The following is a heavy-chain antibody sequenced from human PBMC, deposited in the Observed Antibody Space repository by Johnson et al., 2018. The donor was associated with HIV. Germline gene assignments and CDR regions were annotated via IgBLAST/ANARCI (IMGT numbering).Heavy chain of an antibody. CDR3: AKVPSPYSSSPDAFDI. Sequence: QVQLVESGGGVVQPGRSLRLSCAASGFTFSSYGMHWVRQAPGKGLEWVAVIWYDGSNKYYADSVKGRFTISRDNSKNTLYLQMNSLRAEDTAVYYCAKVPSPYSSSPDAFDIWGQGTMVTVSS. V-gene: IGHV3-33*06. D-gene: IGHD6-13*01. CDR1: GFTFSSYG. CDR2: IWYDGSNK. J-gene: IGHJ3*02.